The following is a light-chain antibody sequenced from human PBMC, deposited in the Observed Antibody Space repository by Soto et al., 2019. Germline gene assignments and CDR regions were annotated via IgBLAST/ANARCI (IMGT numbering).Light chain of an antibody. J-gene: IGLJ2*01. CDR2: RNN. CDR3: AAWDERMSGPV. CDR1: SSNIGSNY. V-gene: IGLV1-47*01. Sequence: QSVLTQPPSASGTPGQRVTISCSGSSSNIGSNYVYWYQQLPGTAPKLLIYRNNQRPSGVPDRFSGSKSGTSASLAISGLRSEDEADYYCAAWDERMSGPVFGGGTKLTVL.